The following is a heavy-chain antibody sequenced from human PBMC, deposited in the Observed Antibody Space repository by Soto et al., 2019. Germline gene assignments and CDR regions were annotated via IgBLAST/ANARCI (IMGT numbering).Heavy chain of an antibody. V-gene: IGHV1-69*01. D-gene: IGHD2-2*02. CDR2: IIPMFGTP. CDR1: GGSFSRYG. CDR3: VRGTRECSTFGCYTLQGCFYYGMAV. Sequence: QVQVVQSGAEVKKPGSSVKVSCKASGGSFSRYGISWVRQAPGQGLEWMGGIIPMFGTPSSAQKFRGRVTTNAEECTSTAYMAVSSLRAGDTATYSCVRGTRECSTFGCYTLQGCFYYGMAVWGEGATVTVA. J-gene: IGHJ6*02.